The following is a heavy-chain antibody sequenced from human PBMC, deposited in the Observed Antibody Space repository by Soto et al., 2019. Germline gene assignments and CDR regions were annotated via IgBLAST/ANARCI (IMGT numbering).Heavy chain of an antibody. Sequence: GGSLRLSCAASGFTVSSNYMSWVRQAPGKGLEWVSVIYSGGSTYYADSVRGRFTISRDNSKNTLYLQMNSLRAEDTAVYYCARVPYDSSGYNYWGQGTLVTVSS. J-gene: IGHJ4*02. CDR1: GFTVSSNY. V-gene: IGHV3-53*01. CDR3: ARVPYDSSGYNY. CDR2: IYSGGST. D-gene: IGHD3-22*01.